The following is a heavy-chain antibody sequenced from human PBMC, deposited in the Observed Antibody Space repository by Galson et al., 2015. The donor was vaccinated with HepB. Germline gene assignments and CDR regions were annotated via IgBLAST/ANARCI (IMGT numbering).Heavy chain of an antibody. D-gene: IGHD6-19*01. J-gene: IGHJ3*02. CDR2: ISSGSGYT. V-gene: IGHV3-11*03. CDR3: ARRMQWVGGFDM. CDR1: GFAFSDYY. Sequence: SLRLSCAASGFAFSDYYMSWVRQAPGKGLEWVSYISSGSGYTEYADSVKGRFTISRDNAKNSLYLQMNSLKADDTAVCYCARRMQWVGGFDMWGQGTMVTVSS.